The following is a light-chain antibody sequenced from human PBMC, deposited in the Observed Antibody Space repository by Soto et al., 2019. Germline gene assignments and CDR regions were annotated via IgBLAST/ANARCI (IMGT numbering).Light chain of an antibody. CDR1: SRDIGAYNY. CDR3: CSYADGSTYV. Sequence: QSALTQPASVSGSPGQSITISCTGTSRDIGAYNYVSWYLQHPGKAPKLMIYEVVNRPSGVSNRFSSSKSGNTASLTISGLQAEDEADYYCCSYADGSTYVFGTGTKLTVL. V-gene: IGLV2-14*01. CDR2: EVV. J-gene: IGLJ1*01.